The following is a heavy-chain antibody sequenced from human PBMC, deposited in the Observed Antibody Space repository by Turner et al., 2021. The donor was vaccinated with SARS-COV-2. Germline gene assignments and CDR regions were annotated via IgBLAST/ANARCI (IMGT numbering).Heavy chain of an antibody. CDR3: ARYGNPDYTTRIDY. J-gene: IGHJ4*02. Sequence: QLQLQESGPGLVKPSETLSLTCTVPGGSIISSSYYWGWIRQPPGKGLEWIGSIFHSGSTYYNPSLKSRVTISVDTSKNQFSLKLSSVTAADTAVYYCARYGNPDYTTRIDYWGQGTLVTVSS. V-gene: IGHV4-39*01. CDR1: GGSIISSSYY. CDR2: IFHSGST. D-gene: IGHD4-4*01.